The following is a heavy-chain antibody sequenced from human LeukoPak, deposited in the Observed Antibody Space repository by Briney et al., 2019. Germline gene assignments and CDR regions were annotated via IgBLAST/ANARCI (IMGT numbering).Heavy chain of an antibody. CDR1: GFPFSSFD. V-gene: IGHV3-30*02. J-gene: IGHJ4*02. CDR3: AKDGGYRTLNYFDY. CDR2: IRYDGSNK. D-gene: IGHD3-16*01. Sequence: PGGTLRLSCAASGFPFSSFDMHWVRHPPGKGLEWVAFIRYDGSNKYYADSVKGRFTISRDNSKNTLYLQMNSLRAEDTAVYYCAKDGGYRTLNYFDYWGQGTLVTVSS.